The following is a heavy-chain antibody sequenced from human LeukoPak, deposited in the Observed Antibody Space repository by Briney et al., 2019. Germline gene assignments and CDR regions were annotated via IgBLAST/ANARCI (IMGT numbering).Heavy chain of an antibody. J-gene: IGHJ4*02. CDR2: INPYNGNT. V-gene: IGHV1-18*01. CDR1: GYIFTNYG. CDR3: ARVTGSSISSRSLLY. Sequence: GSVEVSCKASGYIFTNYGITWVRQAPGQGPAWMGHINPYNGNTNYAQNFQGRVTMTADTSSSTAYMELRSLTFDDTAVYYCARVTGSSISSRSLLYWGQGTPVTVSS. D-gene: IGHD6-6*01.